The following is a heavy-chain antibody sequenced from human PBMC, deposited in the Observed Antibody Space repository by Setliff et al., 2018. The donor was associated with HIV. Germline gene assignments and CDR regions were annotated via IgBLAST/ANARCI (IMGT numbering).Heavy chain of an antibody. V-gene: IGHV1-18*01. J-gene: IGHJ4*02. CDR2: IFVYNGDT. CDR1: GYRFISYG. CDR3: ARTPYYGSGSYYPQFDS. Sequence: GASVKVSCKASGYRFISYGITWVRQAPGQGPEWMGYIFVYNGDTKYAQKFQDRVRLTADTSTSTAYMELTSLSSDDTAVYYCARTPYYGSGSYYPQFDSWGQGTLVTVSS. D-gene: IGHD3-10*01.